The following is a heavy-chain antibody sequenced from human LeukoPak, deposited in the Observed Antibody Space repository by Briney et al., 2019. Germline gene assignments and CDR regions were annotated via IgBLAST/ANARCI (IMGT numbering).Heavy chain of an antibody. Sequence: GGSLRLSCAASGFTFDDYAMHWVRQAPGKGLEWASGISWNSGSIGYADSVKGRFTISRDNAKNSLYLQMNSLRAEDTALYYCAKEDDYGDYNWFDPWGQGTLVTVSS. CDR2: ISWNSGSI. J-gene: IGHJ5*02. D-gene: IGHD4-17*01. V-gene: IGHV3-9*01. CDR1: GFTFDDYA. CDR3: AKEDDYGDYNWFDP.